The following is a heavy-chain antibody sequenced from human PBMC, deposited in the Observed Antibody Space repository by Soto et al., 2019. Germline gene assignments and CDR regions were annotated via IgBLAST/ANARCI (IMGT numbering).Heavy chain of an antibody. CDR2: INHSGST. CDR3: ARRYGGYSYGPYYYYGMDV. Sequence: QVQLQQWGAGLLKPSETLSLTCAVYGGSFSGYYWSWIRQPPGKGLEWIGEINHSGSTNYNPSLKSRVTISVDTSKNQFSLKLSSVTAADTAVYYCARRYGGYSYGPYYYYGMDVWGQGTTVTVSS. D-gene: IGHD5-18*01. CDR1: GGSFSGYY. V-gene: IGHV4-34*01. J-gene: IGHJ6*02.